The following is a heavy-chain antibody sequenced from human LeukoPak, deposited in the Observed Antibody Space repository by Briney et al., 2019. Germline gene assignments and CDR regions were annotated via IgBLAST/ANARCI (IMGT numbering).Heavy chain of an antibody. CDR3: ARAANDFWRGPAAPSSYYFDY. CDR1: GGTFSSYA. CDR2: IIPIFGTA. V-gene: IGHV1-69*13. J-gene: IGHJ4*02. Sequence: SVKVSCKASGGTFSSYAISWVRQAPGQGLEWMGGIIPIFGTANYAQKYQGRVTITADESTSTAYMELSSLRSEDTAVYYCARAANDFWRGPAAPSSYYFDYWGQGTLVTVSS. D-gene: IGHD3-3*01.